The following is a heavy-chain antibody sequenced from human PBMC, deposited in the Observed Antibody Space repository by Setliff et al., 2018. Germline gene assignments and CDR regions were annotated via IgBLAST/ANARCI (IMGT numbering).Heavy chain of an antibody. CDR1: GGSVHNSHDY. Sequence: SETLSLTCTVSGGSVHNSHDYWGWIRRHPGKGLEWIGRIYHSGSTYYNPSLKSRVTISVDTSKNQCSLKLSSVTAADTAVYYCAREGSYSSGWLSGYFDYWGQGTLVTVSS. CDR3: AREGSYSSGWLSGYFDY. CDR2: IYHSGST. J-gene: IGHJ4*02. V-gene: IGHV4-39*07. D-gene: IGHD6-19*01.